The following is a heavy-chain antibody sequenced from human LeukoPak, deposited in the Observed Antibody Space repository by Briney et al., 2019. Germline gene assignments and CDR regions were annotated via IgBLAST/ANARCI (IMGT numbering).Heavy chain of an antibody. CDR2: ICYSGST. D-gene: IGHD5-18*01. CDR3: ARGNTAMVAYYFDY. J-gene: IGHJ4*02. Sequence: SETLSLTCTVSGGSISSYYWSWIRQPPGKGLEWIGYICYSGSTNYNPSLKSRVTISVDTSKNQFSLKLSSVTAADTAVYYCARGNTAMVAYYFDYWGQGTLVTVSS. V-gene: IGHV4-59*01. CDR1: GGSISSYY.